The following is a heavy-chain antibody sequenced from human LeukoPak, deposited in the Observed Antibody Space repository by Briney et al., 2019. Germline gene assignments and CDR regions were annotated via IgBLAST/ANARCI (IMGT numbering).Heavy chain of an antibody. CDR2: INHSGST. V-gene: IGHV4-34*01. CDR3: AKDPSDLDY. Sequence: SETLSLTCAVYGGSFSGYYWSWIRQPPGKGLEWIGEINHSGSTNYNPSLKSRVTISVDTSKNQFSLKLSSVTAADTAVYYCAKDPSDLDYWGQGTLVTVSS. CDR1: GGSFSGYY. J-gene: IGHJ4*02.